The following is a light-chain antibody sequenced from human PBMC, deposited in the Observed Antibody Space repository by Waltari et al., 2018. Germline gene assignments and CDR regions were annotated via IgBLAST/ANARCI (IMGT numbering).Light chain of an antibody. CDR2: WAS. CDR3: QQYYFSPPT. CDR1: HNVLYSSSNKNY. J-gene: IGKJ3*01. Sequence: DIVMTQSPDSLSLSLGERATFNCRSSHNVLYSSSNKNYLAWYQQKPGQPPKLLIYWASTGESGVPDRFSGSGSGTDFTPTISSLQAEDVAVYYCQQYYFSPPTFGPGTKVDIK. V-gene: IGKV4-1*01.